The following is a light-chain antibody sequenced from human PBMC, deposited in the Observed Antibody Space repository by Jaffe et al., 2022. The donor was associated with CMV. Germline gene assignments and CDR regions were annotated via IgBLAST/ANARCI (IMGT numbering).Light chain of an antibody. Sequence: DIQMTQSPSTLSASVGDKVILTCRASQSVRTWLAWYQQKPGKAPKLLIYETSSLESGVPLRFSGGGSGTEFTLTISSLQPDDFATYFCQQYNTYPWTFGQGTKVEFK. CDR3: QQYNTYPWT. CDR2: ETS. CDR1: QSVRTW. V-gene: IGKV1-5*03. J-gene: IGKJ1*01.